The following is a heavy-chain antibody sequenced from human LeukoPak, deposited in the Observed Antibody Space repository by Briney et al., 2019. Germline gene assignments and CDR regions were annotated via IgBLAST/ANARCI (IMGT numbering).Heavy chain of an antibody. CDR1: GGSLSGYY. CDR2: INHSGST. CDR3: ARYSGSYVYY. D-gene: IGHD1-26*01. Sequence: SETLSLTCAVYGGSLSGYYWSWIRQPPGKGLEWIGEINHSGSTNYNPSLKSRVTISVDTSKNQFSLKLSSVTAADTAVYYCARYSGSYVYYWGQGTLVTVSS. J-gene: IGHJ4*02. V-gene: IGHV4-34*01.